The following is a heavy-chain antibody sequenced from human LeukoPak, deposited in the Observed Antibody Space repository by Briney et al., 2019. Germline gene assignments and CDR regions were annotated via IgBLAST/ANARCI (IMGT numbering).Heavy chain of an antibody. J-gene: IGHJ4*02. V-gene: IGHV3-23*01. Sequence: EGSLRLSCAASGFTFSTYAMNWVRRAPGKGLEWVSSISGGGESTYYADSVKGRFTVSRDNSKNTLYLQINSLRGEDTAVYYCAKGKYSSGGVPDYWGQGTLVTVSS. CDR1: GFTFSTYA. D-gene: IGHD6-19*01. CDR3: AKGKYSSGGVPDY. CDR2: ISGGGEST.